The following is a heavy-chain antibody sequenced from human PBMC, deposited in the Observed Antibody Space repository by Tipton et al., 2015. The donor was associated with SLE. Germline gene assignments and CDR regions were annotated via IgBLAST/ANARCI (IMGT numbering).Heavy chain of an antibody. CDR3: ARLTPWGYDY. J-gene: IGHJ4*02. D-gene: IGHD7-27*01. CDR2: ISYSGAT. V-gene: IGHV4-39*07. Sequence: TLSLTCTVSGDTIDGNTYFWDWIRQPPGKGLRLIGSISYSGATSYNPSLKSRVTISVDTSKNQFSLSLISVTAADTAVYYCARLTPWGYDYWGPGMLVTVSS. CDR1: GDTIDGNTYF.